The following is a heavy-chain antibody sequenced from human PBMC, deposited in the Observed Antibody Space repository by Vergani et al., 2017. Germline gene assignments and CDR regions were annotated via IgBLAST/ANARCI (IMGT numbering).Heavy chain of an antibody. J-gene: IGHJ6*02. CDR3: AREQLCGSGSYDTSYYYGMDV. CDR1: GGSISSGSYY. CDR2: IYTSGST. Sequence: QVQLQESGPGLVKPSQTLSLTCTVSGGSISSGSYYWSWIRQPAGKGLEWIGRIYTSGSTNHNPTLKSRVTISVDTSKNRFSLKLSSVTAADTAVDYCAREQLCGSGSYDTSYYYGMDVWGQG. D-gene: IGHD3-10*01. V-gene: IGHV4-61*02.